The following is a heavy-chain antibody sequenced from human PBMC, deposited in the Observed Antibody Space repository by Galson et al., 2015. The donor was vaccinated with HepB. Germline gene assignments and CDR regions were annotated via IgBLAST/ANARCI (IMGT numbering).Heavy chain of an antibody. CDR1: GYTFTSYG. Sequence: SVKVSCKASGYTFTSYGISWVRQAPGQGLEWMGWISAYNGNTNYAQKLQGRVTMTTDTSTSTAYMELRSLRSDDTAVYYCARDSTATPSGRWYFDLWGRGTLVTVSS. J-gene: IGHJ2*01. D-gene: IGHD2-15*01. V-gene: IGHV1-18*01. CDR2: ISAYNGNT. CDR3: ARDSTATPSGRWYFDL.